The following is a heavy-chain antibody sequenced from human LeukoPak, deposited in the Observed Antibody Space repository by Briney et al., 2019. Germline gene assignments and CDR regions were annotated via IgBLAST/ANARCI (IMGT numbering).Heavy chain of an antibody. V-gene: IGHV4-61*01. CDR3: ARSDQRGYSSGWYEPDYYYYYMDV. CDR1: GGSISTSNYY. J-gene: IGHJ6*03. CDR2: IYYSGST. Sequence: PSETLSLTCTVSGGSISTSNYYWSWIRQPPGKGLEWIGYIYYSGSTNYNPSLKSRVTISVDTSKNQFSLKLSSVTAADTAVYYCARSDQRGYSSGWYEPDYYYYYMDVWGKGTTVTISS. D-gene: IGHD6-19*01.